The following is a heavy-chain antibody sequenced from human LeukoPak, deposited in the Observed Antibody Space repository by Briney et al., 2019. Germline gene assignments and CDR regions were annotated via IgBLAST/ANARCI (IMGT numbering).Heavy chain of an antibody. CDR1: GYTFTSYA. Sequence: ASGKVSCKASGYTFTSYAISWVRQAPAQGLEWMGWISAYNGNTNYAQKLQGRVTMTTDTSTSTAYMELRSLRSDDTAVYYCARGRVSYGSGVDGMDVWGQGTTVTVSS. D-gene: IGHD3-10*01. J-gene: IGHJ6*02. CDR3: ARGRVSYGSGVDGMDV. V-gene: IGHV1-18*01. CDR2: ISAYNGNT.